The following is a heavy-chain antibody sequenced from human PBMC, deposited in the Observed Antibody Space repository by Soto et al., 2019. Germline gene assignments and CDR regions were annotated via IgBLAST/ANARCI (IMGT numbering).Heavy chain of an antibody. J-gene: IGHJ4*02. CDR2: ISYDGSNK. Sequence: GGSLRLSCAASGFTFSSYGMHWVRQAPGKGLEWVAVISYDGSNKYYADSVKGRFTISRDNSKNTLYLQMNSLRAEDTAVYYCAKGREVVGRALDYWGQGTLVTVSS. D-gene: IGHD2-15*01. V-gene: IGHV3-30*18. CDR3: AKGREVVGRALDY. CDR1: GFTFSSYG.